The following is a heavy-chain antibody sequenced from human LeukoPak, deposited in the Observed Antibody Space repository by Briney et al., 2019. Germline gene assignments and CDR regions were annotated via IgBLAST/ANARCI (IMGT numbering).Heavy chain of an antibody. CDR2: ISGSGGST. V-gene: IGHV3-23*01. J-gene: IGHJ4*02. CDR3: AKHPVDYVDYGGSYYFDY. Sequence: GGSLRLSCAASGFSISSYAMSWVRQAPGKGLEWVSGISGSGGSTDNAGSVKGRFSISRDNSKNTVYLQMSNLRAEDTALYYCAKHPVDYVDYGGSYYFDYWGQGTLVTVSS. D-gene: IGHD4/OR15-4a*01. CDR1: GFSISSYA.